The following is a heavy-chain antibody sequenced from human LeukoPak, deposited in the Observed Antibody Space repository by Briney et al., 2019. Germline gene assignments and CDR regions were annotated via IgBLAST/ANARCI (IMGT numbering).Heavy chain of an antibody. Sequence: GGSLRLSCAASGFTFSSYEMNWVRQAPGKGLEWVSYISSSGSTIYYADSVKGRFTISRDNARNFLYLQMNSLRVEDTAVYYCARDALDWYNWFDPWGQGTLVTVSS. V-gene: IGHV3-48*03. D-gene: IGHD3-9*01. CDR3: ARDALDWYNWFDP. CDR2: ISSSGSTI. J-gene: IGHJ5*02. CDR1: GFTFSSYE.